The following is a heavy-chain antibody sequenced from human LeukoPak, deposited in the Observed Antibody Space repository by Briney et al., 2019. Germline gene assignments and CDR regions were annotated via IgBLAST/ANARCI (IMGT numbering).Heavy chain of an antibody. CDR2: FDPEDGET. V-gene: IGHV1-24*01. CDR1: GYTLTELS. J-gene: IGHJ4*02. Sequence: ASVKVSCKVSGYTLTELSMHWVRQAPGKGLEWMGGFDPEDGETIYAQKFQGRVTMTEDTSTDTAYMELSSLRSEDTAVYYCARTRAGWQAAKYYFDYWGQGTLVTVSS. CDR3: ARTRAGWQAAKYYFDY. D-gene: IGHD6-19*01.